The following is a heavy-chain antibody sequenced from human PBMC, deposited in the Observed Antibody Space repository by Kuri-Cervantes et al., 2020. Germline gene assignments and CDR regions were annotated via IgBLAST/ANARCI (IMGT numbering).Heavy chain of an antibody. V-gene: IGHV4-34*01. J-gene: IGHJ4*02. CDR1: GFTFSSYA. CDR3: ARGRGSWYSGYFDY. Sequence: ESLKISCAASGFTFSSYAMSWVRQAPGKGLEWIGEINHSGSTNYNPSLKSRVTISVDTSKNQFSLKLSSVTAADTAVYYCARGRGSWYSGYFDYWGQGTLVTVSS. D-gene: IGHD6-13*01. CDR2: INHSGST.